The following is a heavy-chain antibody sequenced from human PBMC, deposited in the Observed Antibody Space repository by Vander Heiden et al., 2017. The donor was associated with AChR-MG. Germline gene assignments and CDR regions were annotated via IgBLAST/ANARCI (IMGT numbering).Heavy chain of an antibody. J-gene: IGHJ5*02. Sequence: QVQLQQWGAGLLKPSETLSLTCAVYGGSFSGYYWSWIRQPPGKGLEWIGEINHSGSTNYNPSLKSRVTISVDTSKNQFSLKLSSVTAADTAVYYCARGRVRGVVWKNWFDPWGQGTLVTVSS. CDR2: INHSGST. CDR3: ARGRVRGVVWKNWFDP. D-gene: IGHD3-10*01. V-gene: IGHV4-34*01. CDR1: GGSFSGYY.